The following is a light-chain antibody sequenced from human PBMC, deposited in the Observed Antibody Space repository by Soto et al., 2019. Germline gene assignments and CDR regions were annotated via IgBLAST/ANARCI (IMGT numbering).Light chain of an antibody. J-gene: IGKJ5*01. CDR2: GAS. CDR1: QSVSSSY. CDR3: QQYGSSPPIT. V-gene: IGKV3-20*01. Sequence: ESVLAQSPGTLSLSPGERATLSCRASQSVSSSYLAWYQQKPGQAPRLLIYGASSRATGLPDRLSGSGSGTDFTLTISRLEHEEYAVYYGQQYGSSPPITFGQGTRLEIK.